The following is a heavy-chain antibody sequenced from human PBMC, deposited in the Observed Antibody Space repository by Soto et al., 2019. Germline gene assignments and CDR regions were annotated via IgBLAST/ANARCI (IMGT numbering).Heavy chain of an antibody. CDR3: AKGFKVSGSYYGSLNYYYGMDV. CDR1: GFTFSSYG. CDR2: ISYDGSLK. D-gene: IGHD3-10*01. Sequence: PGGSLRLSCAASGFTFSSYGMHWVRQAPGKGLEWVAIISYDGSLKYYADSVKGRFTISRDNFKSALYLQMNSLRPEDTAVYYCAKGFKVSGSYYGSLNYYYGMDVWGQGTTVTVSS. V-gene: IGHV3-30*18. J-gene: IGHJ6*02.